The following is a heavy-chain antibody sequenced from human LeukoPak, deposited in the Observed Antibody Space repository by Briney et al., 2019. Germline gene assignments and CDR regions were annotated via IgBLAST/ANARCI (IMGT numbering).Heavy chain of an antibody. CDR3: ARDSITAAGPMIFDY. CDR2: IVWSSGYI. CDR1: GFTFSRFG. D-gene: IGHD6-13*01. J-gene: IGHJ4*02. Sequence: GGSLRLSCAASGFTFSRFGMNWVRQAPGKGLEWVASIVWSSGYIYYADSVKGRFTISRDDAKNSVNLQMNSLRAEDTAVYYCARDSITAAGPMIFDYWGQGALVSVSS. V-gene: IGHV3-21*01.